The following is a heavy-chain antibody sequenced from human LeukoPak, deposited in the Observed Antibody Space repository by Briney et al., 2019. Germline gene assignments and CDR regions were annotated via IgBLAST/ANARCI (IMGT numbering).Heavy chain of an antibody. CDR3: EAAGGSNWYIY. J-gene: IGHJ4*02. V-gene: IGHV1-69*13. Sequence: SVKVSCKASGDNFNNYVISWVRQAPQQGLEWMGGIIPVFGTVKYSQKFQGRVTITADEPTSTAYMQLDSLESSDTALYFCEAAGGSNWYIYWGQGTLVSVSS. D-gene: IGHD6-13*01. CDR2: IIPVFGTV. CDR1: GDNFNNYV.